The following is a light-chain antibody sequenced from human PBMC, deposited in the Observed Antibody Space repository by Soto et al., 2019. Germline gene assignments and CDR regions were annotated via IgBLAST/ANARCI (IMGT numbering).Light chain of an antibody. J-gene: IGKJ4*01. V-gene: IGKV1-5*01. CDR1: QSVRSW. CDR2: DAS. Sequence: DIQMTQSPSTLSASVGDRVTITCRASQSVRSWLAWYQQKPGRAPKFLIYDASSLESGVPSRFSGSGSGTEFTLTISNLQPEDGETYYCQQYDNYPLTFGGGTKGEI. CDR3: QQYDNYPLT.